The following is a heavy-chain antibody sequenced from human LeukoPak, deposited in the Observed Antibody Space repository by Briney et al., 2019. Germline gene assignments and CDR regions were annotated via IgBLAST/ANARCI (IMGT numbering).Heavy chain of an antibody. D-gene: IGHD4-17*01. CDR2: ISYDGSNK. CDR3: ARDRYGDYALDY. CDR1: GFTFSVYA. J-gene: IGHJ4*02. V-gene: IGHV3-30-3*01. Sequence: GRSLRLSCAASGFTFSVYALHWVRQAPGKGLEWVAVISYDGSNKYYADSLKGRFTISRDNSKNTLYLQMSSLRAEDTAVYYCARDRYGDYALDYWGQGTLVTVSS.